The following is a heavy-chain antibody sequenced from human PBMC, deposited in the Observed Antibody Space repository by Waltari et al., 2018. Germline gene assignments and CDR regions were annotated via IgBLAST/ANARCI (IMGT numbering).Heavy chain of an antibody. J-gene: IGHJ4*02. CDR3: ARQNIHSYGYGYFDY. CDR1: GYRFARYW. V-gene: IGHV5-51*01. Sequence: EVQLVQSGAEVKKPGESLKISCPGSGYRFARYWIGWVRQMPGKGLEWMGIIYPGDSSTKYSPSFQGQVTISVDTPISTAYLQWSSLKASDTAMYFCARQNIHSYGYGYFDYWGQGTLVTVSS. CDR2: IYPGDSST. D-gene: IGHD5-18*01.